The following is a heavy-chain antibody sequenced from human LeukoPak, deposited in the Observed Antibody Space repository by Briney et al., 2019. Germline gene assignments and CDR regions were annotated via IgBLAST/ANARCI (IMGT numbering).Heavy chain of an antibody. V-gene: IGHV1-2*02. CDR2: INPNTGVT. CDR1: GDTFTGYY. Sequence: ASVKVSCTASGDTFTGYYMHWVRQAPGQGLEWMGWINPNTGVTHYAQKIQDRVTMTRDTSISTAYMELSRLRSDDTAVYYCARDLLVGPTNPYWGQGTLVTVSS. J-gene: IGHJ4*02. D-gene: IGHD1-26*01. CDR3: ARDLLVGPTNPY.